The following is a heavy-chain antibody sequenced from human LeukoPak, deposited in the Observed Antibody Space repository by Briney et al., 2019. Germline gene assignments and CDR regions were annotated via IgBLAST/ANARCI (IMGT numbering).Heavy chain of an antibody. D-gene: IGHD5-18*01. J-gene: IGHJ2*01. V-gene: IGHV4-34*01. CDR3: AGGALSGYSYGYWYFDL. CDR1: GGSFRGYY. CDR2: INHSGST. Sequence: PSETLSLTCAVYGGSFRGYYWSWIRQPPGKGLEWIGEINHSGSTNYNPSLKSRVTISVDTSKNQFSLKLSSVTAADTAVYYCAGGALSGYSYGYWYFDLWGRGTLVTVSS.